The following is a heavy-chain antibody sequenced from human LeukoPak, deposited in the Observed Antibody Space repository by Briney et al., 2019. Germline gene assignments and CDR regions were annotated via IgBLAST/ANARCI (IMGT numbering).Heavy chain of an antibody. Sequence: ASVKVSCKASGYTFTSYGISWVRQAPGQGLEWMGWISAYNGNTHYAQKLQGRVTMTTDTSTSTAYMELRSLRSDDTAVYYCARDLGISGWYAPPLGYFDYWGQGTLLTVSS. CDR3: ARDLGISGWYAPPLGYFDY. CDR2: ISAYNGNT. D-gene: IGHD6-19*01. J-gene: IGHJ4*02. V-gene: IGHV1-18*01. CDR1: GYTFTSYG.